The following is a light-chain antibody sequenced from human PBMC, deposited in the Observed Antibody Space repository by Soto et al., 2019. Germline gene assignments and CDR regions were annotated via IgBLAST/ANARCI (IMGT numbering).Light chain of an antibody. V-gene: IGLV3-1*01. CDR3: QAWDSSTVV. Sequence: SYELTQPPSVSVSPGQTASITCSGAKLGDRYACWYQRKPGQSPVLDIYQDSKRPSGIPERFSGSNSENTATLTISGTQAMDEADYYCQAWDSSTVVFGGGTKLPS. CDR1: KLGDRY. CDR2: QDS. J-gene: IGLJ2*01.